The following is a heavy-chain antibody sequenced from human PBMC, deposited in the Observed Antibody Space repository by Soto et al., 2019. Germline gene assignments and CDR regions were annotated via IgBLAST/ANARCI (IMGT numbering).Heavy chain of an antibody. CDR1: GGSISSGGYY. D-gene: IGHD6-13*01. CDR2: ICYSGST. J-gene: IGHJ4*02. Sequence: QVQLQESGPGLVKPSQTLSLTCTVSGGSISSGGYYWSWIRQLPGKGLEWIGDICYSGSTSYNPSLKSRLTITVDTAKHQFSLELSSVTAAYTAVYCCASDHSWYSSSYFDYWGQGTLVTVAS. V-gene: IGHV4-31*03. CDR3: ASDHSWYSSSYFDY.